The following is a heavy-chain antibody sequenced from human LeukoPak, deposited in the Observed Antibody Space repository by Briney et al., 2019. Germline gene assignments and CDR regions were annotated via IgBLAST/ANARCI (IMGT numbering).Heavy chain of an antibody. CDR3: AREDYSGGNNWFDF. CDR2: IFYSGRT. CDR1: GGSISSYY. J-gene: IGHJ5*01. D-gene: IGHD4-11*01. Sequence: SETLSLTCTVSGGSISSYYWSWIRQPPGKGLEWIGSIFYSGRTNYNPSLKSRVIISVDTSRNQFSLKVTYVTAADTAVYYCAREDYSGGNNWFDFWGQGTLVTVSS. V-gene: IGHV4-59*01.